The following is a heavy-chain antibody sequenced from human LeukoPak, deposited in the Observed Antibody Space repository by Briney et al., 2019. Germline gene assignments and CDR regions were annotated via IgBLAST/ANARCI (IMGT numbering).Heavy chain of an antibody. CDR2: INHSGST. V-gene: IGHV4-34*01. CDR1: GGSFSGYS. CDR3: AREEDYSNSGYWYFDL. D-gene: IGHD4-11*01. Sequence: SETLSLTCAVYGGSFSGYSWSWIRQPPRKGLEWIGEINHSGSTNYNPSLKSRVTISVDTSKNQFSLKLSSVTAADTAVYYCAREEDYSNSGYWYFDLWGRGTLVTVSS. J-gene: IGHJ2*01.